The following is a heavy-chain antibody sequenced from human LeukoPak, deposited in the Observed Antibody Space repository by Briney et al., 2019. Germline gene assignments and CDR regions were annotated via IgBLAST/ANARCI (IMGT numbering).Heavy chain of an antibody. D-gene: IGHD3-22*01. CDR1: GFTFSSYA. Sequence: GRSLRLSCAASGFTFSSYAMHWVRQAPGKGLEWVAVISYDGSNKYYADSVKGRFTISRDNSKNTLYLQMNSLRAEDTAVYYCARGGGYFEFAYFDYWGQGTLVTVSA. CDR2: ISYDGSNK. V-gene: IGHV3-30-3*01. CDR3: ARGGGYFEFAYFDY. J-gene: IGHJ4*02.